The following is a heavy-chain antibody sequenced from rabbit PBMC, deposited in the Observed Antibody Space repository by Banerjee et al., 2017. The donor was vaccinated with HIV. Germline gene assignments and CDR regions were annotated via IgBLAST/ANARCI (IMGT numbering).Heavy chain of an antibody. V-gene: IGHV1S45*01. CDR3: ARGDYIYSPGL. J-gene: IGHJ4*01. Sequence: QEQLVESGGDLVKPEGSLTLTCTASGFSFSNGYVMCWVRQAPGKGLEWIGCIYTGDGSTYYASWAKGRFTISKTSSTTVTLQMTSLTAADTATYFCARGDYIYSPGLWGPGTLVTVS. CDR1: GFSFSNGYV. D-gene: IGHD6-1*01. CDR2: IYTGDGST.